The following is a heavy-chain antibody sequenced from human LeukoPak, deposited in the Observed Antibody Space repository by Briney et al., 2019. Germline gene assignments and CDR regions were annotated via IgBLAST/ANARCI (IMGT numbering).Heavy chain of an antibody. Sequence: ASVKVSCKASGYTFTSYGSSWGRQAPGPGLEWMGWISAYNGNTNYAQKLQGRVTMTTDTSTSTAYMELRSLRSDDTAVYYCARDASGLGVVTEKDFDYWGQGTLVTVSS. CDR2: ISAYNGNT. CDR3: ARDASGLGVVTEKDFDY. V-gene: IGHV1-18*01. CDR1: GYTFTSYG. J-gene: IGHJ4*02. D-gene: IGHD3-3*01.